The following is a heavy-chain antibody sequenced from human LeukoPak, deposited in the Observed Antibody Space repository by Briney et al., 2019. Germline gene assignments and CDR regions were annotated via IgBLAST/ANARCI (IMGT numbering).Heavy chain of an antibody. CDR3: ARVDGYKPDY. J-gene: IGHJ4*02. CDR2: IYYSGST. D-gene: IGHD5-24*01. Sequence: SQTLSLTCTVSGGSISSGGYYWSWLRQHPGTGLEWIGYIYYSGSTYYNPSLQSRVTISVDTSKNQFSLKLSSVTAADTAVYYCARVDGYKPDYWGQGTLVTVSS. CDR1: GGSISSGGYY. V-gene: IGHV4-31*03.